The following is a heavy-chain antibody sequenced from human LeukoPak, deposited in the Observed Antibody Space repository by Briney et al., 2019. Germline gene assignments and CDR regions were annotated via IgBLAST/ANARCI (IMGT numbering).Heavy chain of an antibody. CDR2: INHSGST. CDR1: GGSFSGYY. V-gene: IGHV4-34*01. D-gene: IGHD2-21*02. J-gene: IGHJ4*02. Sequence: SETLSLTCAVYGGSFSGYYWSWIRQPPGKGLEWIGEINHSGSTNYNPSLKSRVTISVDTSKNQFSLKLSSVTAADTAVYYCARHSRRAYCGGDCYSSFDYWGQGTLVTVSS. CDR3: ARHSRRAYCGGDCYSSFDY.